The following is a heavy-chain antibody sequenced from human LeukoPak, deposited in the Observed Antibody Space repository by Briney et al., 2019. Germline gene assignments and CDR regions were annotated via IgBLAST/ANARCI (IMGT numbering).Heavy chain of an antibody. D-gene: IGHD3-10*01. Sequence: ASVKVSCKASGGTFSSYAISWVRQAPGQGLEWMGGIIPIFGTANYAQKFQGRVTITADESTSTAYMKLSSLRSEDTAVYYCARDRGAQLLWFGESTNYYFDYWGQGTLVTVSS. V-gene: IGHV1-69*13. J-gene: IGHJ4*02. CDR1: GGTFSSYA. CDR3: ARDRGAQLLWFGESTNYYFDY. CDR2: IIPIFGTA.